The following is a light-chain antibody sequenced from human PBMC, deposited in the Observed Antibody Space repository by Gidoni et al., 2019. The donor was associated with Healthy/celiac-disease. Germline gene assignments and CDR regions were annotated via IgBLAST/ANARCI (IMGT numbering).Light chain of an antibody. V-gene: IGKV3-15*01. Sequence: IVMTQSPATLSVSPGERATLSCRASQSVSSNSAWYQQKPGQAPRLLIYGASTRATGIPARFSGSGSGTEFTLTISSLQSEDFAVYYCQQYNKWSPTFGQGTKVEIK. CDR3: QQYNKWSPT. CDR2: GAS. J-gene: IGKJ1*01. CDR1: QSVSSN.